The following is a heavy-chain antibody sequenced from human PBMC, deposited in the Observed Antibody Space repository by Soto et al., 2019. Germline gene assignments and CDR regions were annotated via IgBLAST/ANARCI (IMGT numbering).Heavy chain of an antibody. J-gene: IGHJ6*02. Sequence: GGSLRLSCAASGFTFSSYAMHWVRQAPGKGLEWVAVISYDGSNKYYADSVKGRFTISRDNSKNTLYLQMNSLRAEDTAVYYCAREEAARPEDYYYGMDVWGQGTTVTVSS. CDR3: AREEAARPEDYYYGMDV. D-gene: IGHD6-6*01. CDR1: GFTFSSYA. V-gene: IGHV3-30*04. CDR2: ISYDGSNK.